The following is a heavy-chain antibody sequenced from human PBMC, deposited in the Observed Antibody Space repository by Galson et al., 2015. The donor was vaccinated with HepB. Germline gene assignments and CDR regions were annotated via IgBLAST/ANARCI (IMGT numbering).Heavy chain of an antibody. CDR2: INPNSGGT. Sequence: SVKVSCKASGYTFTGYYMHWVRQAPGQGLEWMGWINPNSGGTNYAQKFQGRVTMTRDTSISTAYMELSRLRSDDTAVYYCARVSIERCGWEGWFDPWGQGTLVTVSS. D-gene: IGHD6-19*01. CDR3: ARVSIERCGWEGWFDP. V-gene: IGHV1-2*02. CDR1: GYTFTGYY. J-gene: IGHJ5*02.